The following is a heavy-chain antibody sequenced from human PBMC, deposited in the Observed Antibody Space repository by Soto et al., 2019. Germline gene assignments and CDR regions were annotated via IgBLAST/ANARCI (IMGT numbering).Heavy chain of an antibody. CDR3: ARSPVLTGYYMG. CDR1: GGSFSGYY. D-gene: IGHD3-9*01. J-gene: IGHJ4*02. CDR2: INHSGST. Sequence: PSETLSLTCAVYGGSFSGYYWSWIRQPPGKGLEWIGEINHSGSTNYNPSLKSRVTISVDTSKNQFSLKLSSVTAADTAVYYCARSPVLTGYYMGWGQGTLVTVSS. V-gene: IGHV4-34*01.